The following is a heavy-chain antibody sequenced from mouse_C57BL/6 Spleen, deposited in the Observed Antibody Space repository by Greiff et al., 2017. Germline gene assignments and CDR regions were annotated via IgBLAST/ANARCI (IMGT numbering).Heavy chain of an antibody. D-gene: IGHD2-4*01. J-gene: IGHJ3*01. CDR3: ARIYYDYDRTFFAY. CDR2: INYDGSST. Sequence: EVMLVESEGGLVQPGSSMKLSCTASGFTFSDYYMAWVRQVPEKGLEWVANINYDGSSTYYLDSLKSRFIISGDNAKNILYLQMSSLKSEDTATYYCARIYYDYDRTFFAYWGQGTLVTVSA. V-gene: IGHV5-16*01. CDR1: GFTFSDYY.